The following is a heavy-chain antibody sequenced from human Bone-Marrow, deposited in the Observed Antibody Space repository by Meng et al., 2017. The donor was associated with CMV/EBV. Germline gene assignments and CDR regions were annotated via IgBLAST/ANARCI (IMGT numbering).Heavy chain of an antibody. D-gene: IGHD1-26*01. CDR1: GFTFSSYW. V-gene: IGHV3-74*03. Sequence: EVRLVESGGGLVQPGGSLRLSCAASGFTFSSYWMHWVRQAPGKGLVWVSRIDSDGRDITYADSVRGRFTISRDDAKNTLYLQMNSLRVEDTAVYYCARGVAESLGWEMGYWGQGTLVTVSS. J-gene: IGHJ4*02. CDR2: IDSDGRDI. CDR3: ARGVAESLGWEMGY.